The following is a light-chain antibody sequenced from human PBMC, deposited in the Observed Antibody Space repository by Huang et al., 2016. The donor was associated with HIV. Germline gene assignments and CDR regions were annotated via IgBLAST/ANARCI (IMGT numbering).Light chain of an antibody. V-gene: IGKV1-33*01. CDR1: QDIGNY. CDR3: QQYRNVPPQAT. J-gene: IGKJ5*01. Sequence: DIQMTQSPSSLSASVGDRVTISCQASQDIGNYLNWYQQKPGKAPKVLIYDASTLETGFTSRVSRGESGTYFTLTISSVEPEEIATYYCQQYRNVPPQATFGQGTRLEIK. CDR2: DAS.